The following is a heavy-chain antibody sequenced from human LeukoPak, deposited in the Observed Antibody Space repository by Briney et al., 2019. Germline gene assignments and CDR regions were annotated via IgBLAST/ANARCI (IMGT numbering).Heavy chain of an antibody. Sequence: PSETLSLTCTVSGGSISSYYWSWIRQPPGKGLEWIGYIYYSGSTNYNPSLKSRVTISVDTSKNQFSLKLSSVTAADTAVYYCALLGNYYGMDVWGQGTTVTVSS. D-gene: IGHD3-10*01. V-gene: IGHV4-59*01. CDR3: ALLGNYYGMDV. CDR1: GGSISSYY. J-gene: IGHJ6*02. CDR2: IYYSGST.